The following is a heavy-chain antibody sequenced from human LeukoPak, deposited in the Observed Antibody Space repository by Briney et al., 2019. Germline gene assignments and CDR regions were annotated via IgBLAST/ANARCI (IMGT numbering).Heavy chain of an antibody. CDR1: GFTFSSYA. V-gene: IGHV3-30-3*01. CDR2: ISYDGSNK. Sequence: PGGSLRLSCAASGFTFSSYAMHWVRQAPGKGLEWVAVISYDGSNKYYADSVKGRFTISRDNSKNTLYLQMNSLRAEDTAVYYCARESRSLPYGDYVLVFDYWGQGTLVTVSS. CDR3: ARESRSLPYGDYVLVFDY. D-gene: IGHD4-17*01. J-gene: IGHJ4*02.